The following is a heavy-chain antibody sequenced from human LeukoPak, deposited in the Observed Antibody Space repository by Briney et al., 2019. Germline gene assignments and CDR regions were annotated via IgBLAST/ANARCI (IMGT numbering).Heavy chain of an antibody. Sequence: GGSLRLSCAAAGFTFSSYWMHWVRQVSGKGLVWVSRVNPGGSSTAYADSVKGRFSISRDNARNTLYLQMNSLRDEDTAVYYCARSNQADDYWGQGTLVTVSS. D-gene: IGHD4-11*01. J-gene: IGHJ4*02. CDR2: VNPGGSST. V-gene: IGHV3-74*01. CDR3: ARSNQADDY. CDR1: GFTFSSYW.